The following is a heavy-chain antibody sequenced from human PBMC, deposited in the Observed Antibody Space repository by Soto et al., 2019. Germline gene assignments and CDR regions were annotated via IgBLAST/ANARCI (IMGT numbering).Heavy chain of an antibody. CDR1: GYTFTGYY. CDR3: ARESGDYYDSSGYYAFDI. J-gene: IGHJ3*02. CDR2: INPNSGGT. V-gene: IGHV1-2*04. Sequence: ASVKVSCKASGYTFTGYYMHWVRQAPGQGLEWMGWINPNSGGTNYAQKFQGWVTMTRDTSISTAYMELSRLRSDDTAVYYCARESGDYYDSSGYYAFDISGQRTMVAVSS. D-gene: IGHD3-22*01.